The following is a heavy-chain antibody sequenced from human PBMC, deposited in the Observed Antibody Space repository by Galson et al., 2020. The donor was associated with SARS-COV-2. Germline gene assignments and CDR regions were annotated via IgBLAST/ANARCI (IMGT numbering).Heavy chain of an antibody. V-gene: IGHV6-1*01. J-gene: IGHJ6*02. D-gene: IGHD3-10*01. Sequence: SQTLSLTRAISGDSVSSNSAAWNWIRQSPSRGLEWLGRTYYRSKWYNDYAVSVKSRITINPDTSKNQFSLQLNSVTPEDTAVYYCARVPNRGGYYYYGMDVWGQGTTVTVSS. CDR2: TYYRSKWYN. CDR3: ARVPNRGGYYYYGMDV. CDR1: GDSVSSNSAA.